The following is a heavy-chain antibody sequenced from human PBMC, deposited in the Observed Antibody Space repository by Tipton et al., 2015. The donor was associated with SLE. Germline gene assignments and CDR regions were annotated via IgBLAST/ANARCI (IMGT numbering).Heavy chain of an antibody. Sequence: TLSLTCTVSGGSISSYYWSWIRQPPGKGLEWIGYIYYSGSTNYNPSLKSRVTISVDTSKNQDSLKLSSVTAADTAMYYCARDDRGIAAAGSYYYDGMDVWGQGTTVTVSS. CDR1: GGSISSYY. CDR3: ARDDRGIAAAGSYYYDGMDV. D-gene: IGHD6-13*01. CDR2: IYYSGST. V-gene: IGHV4-59*01. J-gene: IGHJ6*02.